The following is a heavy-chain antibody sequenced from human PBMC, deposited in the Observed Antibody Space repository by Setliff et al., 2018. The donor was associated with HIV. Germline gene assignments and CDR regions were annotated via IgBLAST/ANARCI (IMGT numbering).Heavy chain of an antibody. J-gene: IGHJ4*02. CDR1: GYTFSSFA. CDR3: ARVGPFEFNSSGYAEF. Sequence: ASVKVSCKASGYTFSSFAMSWVRQAPGQGLEWVAWISGYNSHTNYAQRFQGRVTVTTDTSTSTAYMELRSLRSDDTAVYFCARVGPFEFNSSGYAEFWGQGTPVTVSS. CDR2: ISGYNSHT. D-gene: IGHD3-22*01. V-gene: IGHV1-18*01.